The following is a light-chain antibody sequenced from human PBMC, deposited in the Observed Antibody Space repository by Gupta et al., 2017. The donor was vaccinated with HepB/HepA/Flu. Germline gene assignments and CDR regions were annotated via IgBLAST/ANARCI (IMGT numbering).Light chain of an antibody. V-gene: IGKV1-39*01. CDR3: EQTYSTPRT. CDR1: HNIKTY. Sequence: DIQMTQSPSSLSASMRDRVTITCRASHNIKTYLNWYQQRPGKAPQLLIYAASSLQSGVPSRFSGSGSGTDFTLSISSLQPEDFATYYCEQTYSTPRTFGQGTKVEIK. J-gene: IGKJ1*01. CDR2: AAS.